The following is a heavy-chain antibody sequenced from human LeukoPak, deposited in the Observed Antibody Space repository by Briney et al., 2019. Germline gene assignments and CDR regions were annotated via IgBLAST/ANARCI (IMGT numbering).Heavy chain of an antibody. CDR2: IYYSGST. V-gene: IGHV4-59*01. CDR3: ARGPGGWYFY. CDR1: GGSISSYH. D-gene: IGHD6-19*01. Sequence: SETLSLTCTVSGGSISSYHWSWIRQPPGKGLEWIGYIYYSGSTNYNPSLKSRVTISVDTSKNQFSLKLSSVTAADTAVYYCARGPGGWYFYWGQGTLVTVSS. J-gene: IGHJ4*02.